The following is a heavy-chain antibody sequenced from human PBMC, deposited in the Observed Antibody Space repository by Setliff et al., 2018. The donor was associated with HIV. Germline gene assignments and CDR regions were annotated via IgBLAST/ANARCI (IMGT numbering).Heavy chain of an antibody. J-gene: IGHJ5*02. Sequence: PGESLKISCKGSGYSFTSYWIGWVRQMPGKGLEWMGIIYPGDSETRYSPSFQGQVTISVDKSITTAYLQWISLKASDTAVYYCARGYCSAGYCYDPYKWFDPWGQGTLVPVSS. D-gene: IGHD2-15*01. CDR3: ARGYCSAGYCYDPYKWFDP. CDR1: GYSFTSYW. CDR2: IYPGDSET. V-gene: IGHV5-51*01.